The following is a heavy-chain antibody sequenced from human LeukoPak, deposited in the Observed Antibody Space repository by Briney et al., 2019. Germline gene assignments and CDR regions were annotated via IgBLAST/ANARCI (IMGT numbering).Heavy chain of an antibody. CDR1: GFTFSSYA. CDR2: ISYDGSNK. D-gene: IGHD1-26*01. V-gene: IGHV3-30-3*01. CDR3: ARDPYIVGATGVVDY. J-gene: IGHJ4*02. Sequence: PGGSLRLSCAASGFTFSSYAMHWVRRAPGKGLEWVAVISYDGSNKYYADSVKGRFTISRDNSKNTLYLQMNSLRAEDTAVYYCARDPYIVGATGVVDYWGQGTLVTVSS.